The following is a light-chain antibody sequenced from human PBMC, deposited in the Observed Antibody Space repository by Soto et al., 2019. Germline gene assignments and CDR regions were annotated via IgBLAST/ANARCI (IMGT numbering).Light chain of an antibody. Sequence: DIVMTQSPDSLAVSLGERATINCKSSQSVLYSSNNKNYLAWYQQKPGQPPKLLFYWASTRESGVHDRFSGSGSGKDFTLTISSLQAEDVAVFYCQQYYSTPWTVGQGTKVEIK. V-gene: IGKV4-1*01. CDR3: QQYYSTPWT. CDR2: WAS. J-gene: IGKJ1*01. CDR1: QSVLYSSNNKNY.